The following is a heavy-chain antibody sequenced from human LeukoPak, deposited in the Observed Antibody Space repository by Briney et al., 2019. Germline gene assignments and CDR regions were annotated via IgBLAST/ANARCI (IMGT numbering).Heavy chain of an antibody. V-gene: IGHV3-30*03. CDR3: ASPHCTNGVCSYYFDY. CDR1: GFAFSSYG. Sequence: PGSSLKLSCAASGFAFSSYGMHWVRQAPGRGLEWLSVVSYDGSIKFYADSVKGRFTISRDNSKNTLYLQMNSLRAEDTAVYYCASPHCTNGVCSYYFDYWGQGTLVTVSS. D-gene: IGHD2-8*01. CDR2: VSYDGSIK. J-gene: IGHJ4*02.